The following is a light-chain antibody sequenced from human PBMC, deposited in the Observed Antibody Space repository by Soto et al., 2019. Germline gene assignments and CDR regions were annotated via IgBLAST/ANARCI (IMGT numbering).Light chain of an antibody. Sequence: QSALTQPASVSGSPGQSITISCTGTSSDVGGYNHVFWYQQHPGKAPKLIIYEVRNRPSGVSNRLSGSKSGNTASLTISGLQADDEADYYCCSYTSSSIRVFGGGTKVTVL. CDR1: SSDVGGYNH. V-gene: IGLV2-14*01. CDR2: EVR. CDR3: CSYTSSSIRV. J-gene: IGLJ3*02.